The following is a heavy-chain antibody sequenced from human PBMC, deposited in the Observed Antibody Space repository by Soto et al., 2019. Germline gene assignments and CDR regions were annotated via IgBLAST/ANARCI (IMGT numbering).Heavy chain of an antibody. CDR3: ARDQGITTFGVYSMYYYGMDG. V-gene: IGHV1-18*01. CDR2: ISTDNGNT. D-gene: IGHD3-3*01. J-gene: IGHJ6*02. CDR1: GYTFTSSG. Sequence: QVQLVQSGAEVKKPGASVKVSCKASGYTFTSSGISWVRQAPGQGLEWMGWISTDNGNTNYAQHLQGRVSMTTDTPTSTAYMDLRSLRSDDTAVYYCARDQGITTFGVYSMYYYGMDGWGQGTTVTVSS.